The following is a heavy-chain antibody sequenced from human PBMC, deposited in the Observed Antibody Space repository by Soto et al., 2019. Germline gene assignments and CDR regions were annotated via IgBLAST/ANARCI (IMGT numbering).Heavy chain of an antibody. CDR1: GGSISSYY. D-gene: IGHD3-10*01. CDR2: IYYSGST. V-gene: IGHV4-59*01. J-gene: IGHJ3*02. Sequence: PETLSLTCTVSGGSISSYYWSWIRQPPGKGLEWIGHIYYSGSTNYNPSLKSRVTISVDTSKNQFSLKLSSVTAADTAVYYCAREGSEYYGSGSPGWDAFDIWGQGTMVTVSS. CDR3: AREGSEYYGSGSPGWDAFDI.